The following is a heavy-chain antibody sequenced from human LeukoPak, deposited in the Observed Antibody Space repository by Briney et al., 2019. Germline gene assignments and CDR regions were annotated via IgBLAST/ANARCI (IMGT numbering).Heavy chain of an antibody. CDR1: GYTFTSYD. J-gene: IGHJ4*02. Sequence: ASVKVSCKASGYTFTSYDINCGRQATGQGLEWMGWMNPNRGNTGYAQKFQGRVTITRNTHISTAYMELSSLRYEDTAVYYCARGGVGGDFDYWGQGTLVTVSS. CDR3: ARGGVGGDFDY. V-gene: IGHV1-8*03. D-gene: IGHD3-3*01. CDR2: MNPNRGNT.